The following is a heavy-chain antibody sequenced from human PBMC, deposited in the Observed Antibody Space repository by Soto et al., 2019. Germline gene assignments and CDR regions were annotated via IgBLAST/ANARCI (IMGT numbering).Heavy chain of an antibody. CDR3: ARGASWQIPFDY. Sequence: SETLSLTCTVSSDSISSYYWSWIRQPPGKRLEWIGYISYSGSTDYNPSLKSRVTISGDTSKNQFSLQVSSVTAADTAVYYCARGASWQIPFDYWGQGTLVTVSS. V-gene: IGHV4-59*01. CDR2: ISYSGST. CDR1: SDSISSYY. D-gene: IGHD2-21*01. J-gene: IGHJ4*02.